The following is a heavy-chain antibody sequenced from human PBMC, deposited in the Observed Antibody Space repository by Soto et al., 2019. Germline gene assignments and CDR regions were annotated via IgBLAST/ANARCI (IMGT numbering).Heavy chain of an antibody. J-gene: IGHJ4*02. CDR2: ISYDGSNK. Sequence: QVQLVESGGGVVQPGRSLRLSCAASGFTFSSYAMHWVHQAPGKGLEWVAVISYDGSNKYYADSVKGRFTISRDNSKNTLYLQMNSLRAEDTAVYYCARAPGGAVAGQHYWGQGTLVTVSS. V-gene: IGHV3-30-3*01. D-gene: IGHD6-19*01. CDR3: ARAPGGAVAGQHY. CDR1: GFTFSSYA.